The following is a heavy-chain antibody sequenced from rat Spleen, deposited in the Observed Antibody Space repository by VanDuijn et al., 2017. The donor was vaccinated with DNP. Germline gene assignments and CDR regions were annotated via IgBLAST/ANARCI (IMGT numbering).Heavy chain of an antibody. CDR3: ARQPPNAGYHPYAMDA. J-gene: IGHJ4*01. Sequence: QVQLKESGPGLVQPSQTLSLTCTVGGFALTSYNIHWIRQPPGKGLEWMGVIWNSGGTRYNSALKSRVSISKDTSKSQVFLKMNSLQTEDTATYYSARQPPNAGYHPYAMDAWGQGTSVTVSS. CDR1: GFALTSYN. D-gene: IGHD4-3*01. CDR2: IWNSGGT. V-gene: IGHV2-41*01.